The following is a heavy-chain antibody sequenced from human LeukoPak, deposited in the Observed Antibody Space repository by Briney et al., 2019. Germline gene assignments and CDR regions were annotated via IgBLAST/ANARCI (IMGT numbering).Heavy chain of an antibody. V-gene: IGHV4-31*03. J-gene: IGHJ6*02. CDR1: GGSISSGGYY. Sequence: SQTLSLTCTVPGGSISSGGYYWSWIRQHPGKGLEWIGYIYYSGSTYNNPSLKSRLTISVDTSKNQFSLKLSSVTAADTAVYYCARDTGVPKGMDVWGQGTTVTVSS. CDR3: ARDTGVPKGMDV. CDR2: IYYSGST. D-gene: IGHD3-3*01.